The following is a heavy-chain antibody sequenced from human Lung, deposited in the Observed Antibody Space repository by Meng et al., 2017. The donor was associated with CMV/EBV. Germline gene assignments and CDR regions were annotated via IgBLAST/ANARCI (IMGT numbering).Heavy chain of an antibody. CDR3: ARSWDGMDV. V-gene: IGHV3-21*06. J-gene: IGHJ6*02. CDR1: GFTFSAYA. Sequence: SLXISCAASGFTFSAYAMNWVRQAPGKGLEWVSSISTTSSYIYYADSVKGRLTISRDNAKNSLYLQMNSLRAEDTAVYYCARSWDGMDVWGQGTTVTVAS. CDR2: ISTTSSYI.